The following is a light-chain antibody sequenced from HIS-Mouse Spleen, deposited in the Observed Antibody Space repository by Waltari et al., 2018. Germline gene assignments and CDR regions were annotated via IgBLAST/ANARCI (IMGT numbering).Light chain of an antibody. CDR2: RNN. Sequence: QSVLTQPPSASGTPGQRVTISCSGSSSNIGGNYVYCYQQLPGTAPKLLIYRNNQRPSGVPDRFSGSKSGTSASLAISGLRSEDEADYYCAAWDDSLSGVFGGGTKLTVL. CDR3: AAWDDSLSGV. V-gene: IGLV1-47*01. CDR1: SSNIGGNY. J-gene: IGLJ2*01.